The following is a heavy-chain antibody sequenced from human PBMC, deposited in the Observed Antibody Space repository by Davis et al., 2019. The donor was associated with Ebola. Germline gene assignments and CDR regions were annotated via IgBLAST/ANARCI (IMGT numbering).Heavy chain of an antibody. Sequence: SVKVSCKASGGTFSSYAISWVRQAPGQGLDWMGGIIPVFGIPKYAQKFQGRVTIIADESTSTAYMELSSLRSEDTAVYYCASGAEWLVSGYWGQGTLVTVSS. V-gene: IGHV1-69*13. D-gene: IGHD6-19*01. CDR3: ASGAEWLVSGY. CDR1: GGTFSSYA. J-gene: IGHJ4*02. CDR2: IIPVFGIP.